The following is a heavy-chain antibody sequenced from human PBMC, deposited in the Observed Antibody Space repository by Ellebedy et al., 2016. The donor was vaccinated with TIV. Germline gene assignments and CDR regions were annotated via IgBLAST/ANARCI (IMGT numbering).Heavy chain of an antibody. CDR3: ERDAMSYRFDP. V-gene: IGHV4-38-2*02. J-gene: IGHJ5*02. CDR1: GYSISSGYY. Sequence: MPGGSLRLSCTASGYSISSGYYWVWLRQPPGKGLEWLGSIYSSGSIYYTPSLKSRVTISVDTSENHFSLKLSAVTAADTAVYYCERDAMSYRFDPWGQGTLVTVYS. D-gene: IGHD5/OR15-5a*01. CDR2: IYSSGSI.